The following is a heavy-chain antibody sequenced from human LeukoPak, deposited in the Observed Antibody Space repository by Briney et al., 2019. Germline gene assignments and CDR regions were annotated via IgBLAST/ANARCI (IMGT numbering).Heavy chain of an antibody. CDR3: ARRGVGPTRLYYFDY. D-gene: IGHD1-26*01. Sequence: SETLSLTCTVSGASLSSTTFYWGWIRQPPGKGLEWIGTIYYSGSTYYNPSLKSRVTISVDASKNHFSLRLSSVTAADTAVYYCARRGVGPTRLYYFDYWGRGTLVTVSS. CDR1: GASLSSTTFY. V-gene: IGHV4-39*02. CDR2: IYYSGST. J-gene: IGHJ4*02.